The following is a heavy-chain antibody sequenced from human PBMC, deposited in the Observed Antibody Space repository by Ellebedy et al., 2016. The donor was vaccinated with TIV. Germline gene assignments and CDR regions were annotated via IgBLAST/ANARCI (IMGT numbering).Heavy chain of an antibody. Sequence: PGGSLRLSCAASGFSVSYPYMSWVRQAPGKGLEWVSLIHSRGEEYSADSVRGRFTISRDNAKNTLYLQMNSLTAEDTAVYYCARHDVMTGPFDYWGQGTLVTVSS. D-gene: IGHD3-9*01. J-gene: IGHJ4*02. V-gene: IGHV3-53*01. CDR2: IHSRGEE. CDR3: ARHDVMTGPFDY. CDR1: GFSVSYPY.